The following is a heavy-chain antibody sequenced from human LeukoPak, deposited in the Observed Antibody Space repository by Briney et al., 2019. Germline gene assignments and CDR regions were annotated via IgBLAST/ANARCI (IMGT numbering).Heavy chain of an antibody. CDR3: AKDRPLDYDFWSGYSTGWFDY. Sequence: GGSLRLSCVASGFTFSNYAISWVRQAPGKGLEWVSAVSGRGGSTYYVDSVKGRFTISRDNSKNTLYLQMNSLRAEDTAVYYCAKDRPLDYDFWSGYSTGWFDYWGQGTLVTVSS. V-gene: IGHV3-23*01. CDR2: VSGRGGST. CDR1: GFTFSNYA. J-gene: IGHJ4*02. D-gene: IGHD3-3*01.